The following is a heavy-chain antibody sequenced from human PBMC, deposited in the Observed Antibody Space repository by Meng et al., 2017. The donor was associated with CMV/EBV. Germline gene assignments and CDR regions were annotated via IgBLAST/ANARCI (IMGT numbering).Heavy chain of an antibody. CDR2: IESHSDGGAT. V-gene: IGHV3-15*04. D-gene: IGHD3-3*01. CDR3: TTDMAETITSVGGVITYFDH. Sequence: GESLKISCAASGFTFSSAWMSWVRQVPGKGLEWVGRIESHSDGGATEYAAPVKGRFTISRDDSKKSLFLHMNSLKTEDTAVYYCTTDMAETITSVGGVITYFDHWGQGTLVTVSS. CDR1: GFTFSSAW. J-gene: IGHJ4*02.